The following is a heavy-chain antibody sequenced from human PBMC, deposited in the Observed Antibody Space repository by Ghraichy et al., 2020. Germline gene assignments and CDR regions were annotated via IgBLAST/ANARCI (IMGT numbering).Heavy chain of an antibody. CDR3: LILGQEGYYGSETHFGY. CDR2: INQDGSGT. D-gene: IGHD3-10*01. CDR1: GFTFSIYW. V-gene: IGHV3-7*01. J-gene: IGHJ4*02. Sequence: GGSLRLSCAASGFTFSIYWMTWVRQAPGEGLEWLANINQDGSGTYYVGSVKGRFTISRDNAKSSLYLQMNSLRVEDTAVYYCLILGQEGYYGSETHFGYWGQGTLVTVSS.